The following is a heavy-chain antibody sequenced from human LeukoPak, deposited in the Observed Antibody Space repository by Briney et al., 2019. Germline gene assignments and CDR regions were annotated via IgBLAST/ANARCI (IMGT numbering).Heavy chain of an antibody. CDR1: SGSINSYY. V-gene: IGHV4-59*06. Sequence: PSETLSLTCTVSSGSINSYYWSWIRQPPGKGLEWIGYIYYSGSTYYNPSLKSRVTISVDTSKNQFSLKLSSVTAADTAVYYCASSYYYDSSVPWYFDYWGQGTLVTVSS. D-gene: IGHD3-22*01. J-gene: IGHJ4*02. CDR2: IYYSGST. CDR3: ASSYYYDSSVPWYFDY.